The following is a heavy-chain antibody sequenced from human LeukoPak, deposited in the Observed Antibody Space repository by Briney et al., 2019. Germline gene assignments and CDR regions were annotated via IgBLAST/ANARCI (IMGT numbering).Heavy chain of an antibody. Sequence: SETLSLTCTVSGGSISSYYWSWIRQPPGKGLEWIGSIYYSGSTYYNPSPKSRVTISVDTSKNQFSLKLSSVTAADTAVYYCGGRYYDSSGYEYYFDYWGQGTLVTVSS. CDR1: GGSISSYY. D-gene: IGHD3-22*01. CDR2: IYYSGST. J-gene: IGHJ4*02. CDR3: GGRYYDSSGYEYYFDY. V-gene: IGHV4-59*04.